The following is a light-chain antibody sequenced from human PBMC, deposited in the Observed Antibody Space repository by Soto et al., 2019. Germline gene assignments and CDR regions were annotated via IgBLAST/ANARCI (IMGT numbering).Light chain of an antibody. J-gene: IGKJ1*01. CDR1: QSVDTN. V-gene: IGKV3-15*01. Sequence: EIVMTQSPATLSVSPGERATLSCRASQSVDTNLAWYQQNPGQAPRVLIYGASTRAAGIPARFSGSGSGTEFTLTISSLQSEDFAVYYCQQYDDWPPWTFGQGTKVEIK. CDR2: GAS. CDR3: QQYDDWPPWT.